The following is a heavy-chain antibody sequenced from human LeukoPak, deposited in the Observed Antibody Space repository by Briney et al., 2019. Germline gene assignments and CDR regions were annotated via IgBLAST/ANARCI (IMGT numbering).Heavy chain of an antibody. CDR1: GGSISSGSYY. J-gene: IGHJ4*02. CDR2: IYYSGST. Sequence: SETLSLTCTVSGGSISSGSYYWGWIRQPPGKGLEWIGSIYYSGSTYYNPSLKSRVTISVDTSKNQFSLKLSSVTAADTAVYYCASNDHYYGSGSYYNGDYWGQGTLVTVSS. D-gene: IGHD3-10*01. V-gene: IGHV4-39*01. CDR3: ASNDHYYGSGSYYNGDY.